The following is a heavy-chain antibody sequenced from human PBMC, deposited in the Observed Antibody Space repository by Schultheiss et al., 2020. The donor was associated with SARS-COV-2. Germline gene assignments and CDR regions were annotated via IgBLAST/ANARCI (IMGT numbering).Heavy chain of an antibody. V-gene: IGHV1-2*02. D-gene: IGHD3-22*01. CDR1: GYSFTEYY. Sequence: ASVKVSCKASGYSFTEYYIHWVRQAPGQGLEWMGWINPNSGGTRYAQKFQGRVTMTRDTSISTAYMELSRLRSDDTAVYYCARDGGITMIVVDHDAFDIWGQGTMVTVSS. CDR2: INPNSGGT. J-gene: IGHJ3*02. CDR3: ARDGGITMIVVDHDAFDI.